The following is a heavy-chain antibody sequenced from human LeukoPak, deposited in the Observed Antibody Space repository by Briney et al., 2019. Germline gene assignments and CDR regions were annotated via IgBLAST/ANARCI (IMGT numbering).Heavy chain of an antibody. CDR1: GGSISSGGHS. CDR2: IYHSGST. V-gene: IGHV4-30-2*01. CDR3: ARGVYIAAAQYAY. J-gene: IGHJ4*02. Sequence: SQTLSLTCAVSGGSISSGGHSWSWIRQPPGKGLEWIGYIYHSGSTYYNPSLKSRVTISVDTSKNQFSLKLSSVTAADTAVYYCARGVYIAAAQYAYWGQGTLVTVSS. D-gene: IGHD6-13*01.